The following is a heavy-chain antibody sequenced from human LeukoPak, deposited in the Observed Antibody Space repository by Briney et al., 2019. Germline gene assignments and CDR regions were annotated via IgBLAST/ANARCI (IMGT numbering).Heavy chain of an antibody. V-gene: IGHV3-21*01. J-gene: IGHJ4*02. CDR3: ARGDTTPGDY. CDR1: GFTFSSYS. Sequence: GGSLRLSCAASGFTFSSYSMNLVRQAPGKGLEWVSYISSSGSYIYYADSVKGRFTISRDNAKNSLYLQMNSLRAEDTAMYYCARGDTTPGDYWGQGTLVTVSS. D-gene: IGHD5-18*01. CDR2: ISSSGSYI.